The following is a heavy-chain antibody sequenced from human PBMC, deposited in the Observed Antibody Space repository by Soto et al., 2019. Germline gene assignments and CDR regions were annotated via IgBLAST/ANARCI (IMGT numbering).Heavy chain of an antibody. J-gene: IGHJ4*02. CDR3: ARGLLWFGEAYFDY. V-gene: IGHV3-72*01. CDR2: TRNKANSYTT. Sequence: EVQLVESGGGLVQPGGSLRLSCAASGFTFSDHYMDWVRQAPGKGLEWVGRTRNKANSYTTEYAASVKGRFTISRDDSKNSLYLQMNSLKTEDTAVYYCARGLLWFGEAYFDYWGQGTLVTVSS. CDR1: GFTFSDHY. D-gene: IGHD3-10*01.